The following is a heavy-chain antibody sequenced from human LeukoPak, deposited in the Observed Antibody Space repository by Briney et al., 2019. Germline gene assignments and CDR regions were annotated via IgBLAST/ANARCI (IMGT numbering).Heavy chain of an antibody. Sequence: SETLSLTCAVYGGSFGGYYWSWIRQPPGKGLEWIGEINHSGSTNYNPSLKSRVTISVDTSKNQFSLKLSSVTAADTAVYYCARVSTDAYGLNFDYWGQGTLVTVSS. CDR2: INHSGST. V-gene: IGHV4-34*01. D-gene: IGHD2/OR15-2a*01. CDR3: ARVSTDAYGLNFDY. J-gene: IGHJ4*02. CDR1: GGSFGGYY.